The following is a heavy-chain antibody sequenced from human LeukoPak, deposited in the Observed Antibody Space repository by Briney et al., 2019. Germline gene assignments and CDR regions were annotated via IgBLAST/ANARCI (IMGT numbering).Heavy chain of an antibody. CDR2: ISGSGGST. Sequence: GGSLRLSCAASGFTFSSYAMSWVRQAPGKRLEWVSAISGSGGSTYYADSVKGRFTISRDNSKNTLYLQMNSLRAEDTAVYYCAKDLFVTDYYDSSGYYFDYWGQGTLVTVSS. D-gene: IGHD3-22*01. CDR1: GFTFSSYA. CDR3: AKDLFVTDYYDSSGYYFDY. V-gene: IGHV3-23*01. J-gene: IGHJ4*02.